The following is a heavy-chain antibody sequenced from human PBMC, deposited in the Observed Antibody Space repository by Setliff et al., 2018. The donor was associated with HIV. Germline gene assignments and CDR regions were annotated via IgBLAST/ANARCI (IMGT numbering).Heavy chain of an antibody. CDR2: INQERTT. J-gene: IGHJ5*02. V-gene: IGHV4-34*01. CDR1: RGSFSHYY. Sequence: SETLSLTCAVYRGSFSHYYWTWIRQSPGKGLEWIAEINQERTTFYNPSLKSRVTMSLDTSKNEFSLKLSSVTAADTAVYYCARGQYCGGGSCYSPSYNWFDPWGQGTLVTVSS. CDR3: ARGQYCGGGSCYSPSYNWFDP. D-gene: IGHD2-15*01.